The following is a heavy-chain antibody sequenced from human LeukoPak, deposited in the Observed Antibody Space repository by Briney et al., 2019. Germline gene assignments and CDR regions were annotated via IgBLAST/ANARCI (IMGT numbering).Heavy chain of an antibody. V-gene: IGHV3-48*03. CDR3: ARDLSDYDFWSGYYDDY. D-gene: IGHD3-3*01. CDR1: GFTFSSYE. CDR2: ISSSGSTI. J-gene: IGHJ4*02. Sequence: GGSLRLSCAASGFTFSSYEMNWVRQAPGKGLEWVSYISSSGSTIYYADSVKGRFTISRDNSKNTLYLQMNSLRAEDTAVYYCARDLSDYDFWSGYYDDYWGQGTLVTVSS.